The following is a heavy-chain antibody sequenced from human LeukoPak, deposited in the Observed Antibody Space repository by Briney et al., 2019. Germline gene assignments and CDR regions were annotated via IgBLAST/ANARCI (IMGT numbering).Heavy chain of an antibody. CDR3: ARDRSYPDKEFDY. CDR1: GFTFSSYS. D-gene: IGHD1-26*01. V-gene: IGHV3-21*01. Sequence: GGSLRLSCAASGFTFSSYSMNWVRQAPGKGLKWVSSISSSSSYIYYADSVKGRFTISRDNAKNSLYLQMNSLRAEDTAVYYCARDRSYPDKEFDYWGQGTLVTVSS. J-gene: IGHJ4*02. CDR2: ISSSSSYI.